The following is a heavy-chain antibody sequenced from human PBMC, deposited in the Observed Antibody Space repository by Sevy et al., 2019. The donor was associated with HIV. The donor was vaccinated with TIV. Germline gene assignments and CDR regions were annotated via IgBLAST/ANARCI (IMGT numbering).Heavy chain of an antibody. D-gene: IGHD2-21*02. V-gene: IGHV3-49*04. CDR2: ICSKAYGWTT. CDR3: TRGGNSAIDY. CDR1: GFTFGDYA. Sequence: GGSLRLSCTASGFTFGDYAMSWVRQAPGKGLEWVGFICSKAYGWTTEYAGYVKGRFTISRDDSKSIAYLQMNSSKTEDTAVYYCTRGGNSAIDYWGQGTLVTVSS. J-gene: IGHJ4*01.